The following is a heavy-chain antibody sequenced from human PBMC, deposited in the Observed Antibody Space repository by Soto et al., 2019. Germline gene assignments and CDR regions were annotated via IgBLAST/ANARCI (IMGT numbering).Heavy chain of an antibody. CDR3: ARGEGDFWSGYYSRNYGMDV. V-gene: IGHV4-61*01. D-gene: IGHD3-3*01. CDR2: IYYSGST. CDR1: GGSVSSGSYY. Sequence: LSLTCTVSGGSVSSGSYYWSWIRQPPGKGLEWIGYIYYSGSTNYNPSLKSRVTISVDTSKNQFSLKLSSVTAADTAVYYCARGEGDFWSGYYSRNYGMDVWGQGTTVTVSS. J-gene: IGHJ6*02.